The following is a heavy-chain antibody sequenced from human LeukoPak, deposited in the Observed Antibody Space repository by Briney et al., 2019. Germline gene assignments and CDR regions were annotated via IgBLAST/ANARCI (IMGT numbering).Heavy chain of an antibody. CDR3: ARALDLQH. CDR2: MSSSGTKI. V-gene: IGHV3-48*03. J-gene: IGHJ1*01. Sequence: GGSLRLSCAASGFTFSSYEMNWVRQAPGKGLEWVSYMSSSGTKIYYADSVKGRFTISRDNAKNSLYLQMNSLRVEDTGVYYCARALDLQHWGQGTLVTVYS. CDR1: GFTFSSYE.